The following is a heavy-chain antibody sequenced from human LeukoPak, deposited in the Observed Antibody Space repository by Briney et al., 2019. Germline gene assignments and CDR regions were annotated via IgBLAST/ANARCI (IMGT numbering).Heavy chain of an antibody. D-gene: IGHD3-10*01. CDR2: INPNSGGT. Sequence: ASVKVSCKASGYTFTGYYMHWVRQAPGQGLEWMGWINPNSGGTNYAQKFQGRVTMTRDTSISTAYMELSGLRSDDTAVYYCARAPYYYGSGSLRPNDAFDIWGQGTMVTVSS. J-gene: IGHJ3*02. CDR3: ARAPYYYGSGSLRPNDAFDI. CDR1: GYTFTGYY. V-gene: IGHV1-2*02.